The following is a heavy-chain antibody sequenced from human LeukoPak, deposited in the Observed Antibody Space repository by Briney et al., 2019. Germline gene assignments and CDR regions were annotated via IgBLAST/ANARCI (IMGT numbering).Heavy chain of an antibody. Sequence: GASVKVSCKASGYTFTSYYMHWVRQAPGQGLEWMGIINPSGGSTSYAQKFQGRVTMTRDMSTSTDYMELSSLRSEDTAVYYCASRTRPDVGAFDIWGQGTMVTVSS. J-gene: IGHJ3*02. CDR1: GYTFTSYY. V-gene: IGHV1-46*01. CDR3: ASRTRPDVGAFDI. D-gene: IGHD6-6*01. CDR2: INPSGGST.